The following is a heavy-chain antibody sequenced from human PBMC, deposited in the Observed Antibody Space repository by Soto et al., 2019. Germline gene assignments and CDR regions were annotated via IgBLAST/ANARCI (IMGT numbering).Heavy chain of an antibody. V-gene: IGHV4-59*01. Sequence: QVQLQESGPGLVKPSETLSLTCTVSGVPIRNYYWSWIRQPPGKGLALIGSIYYSGSTNYNPSLKSRVTISVDTSKSRVSLELRSVTAADTAVYYCARGKFSSGWPDAFDIWGQGTMVTVSS. CDR3: ARGKFSSGWPDAFDI. CDR1: GVPIRNYY. D-gene: IGHD6-19*01. J-gene: IGHJ3*02. CDR2: IYYSGST.